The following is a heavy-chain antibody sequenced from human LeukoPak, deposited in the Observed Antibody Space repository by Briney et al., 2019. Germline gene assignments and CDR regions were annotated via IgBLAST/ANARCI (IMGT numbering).Heavy chain of an antibody. V-gene: IGHV1-69*13. Sequence: ASVKVSCKASGGTFISYAISWVRQAPGQGLEWMGGIIPIFGTANYAQKFQGRVTITADESTSTAYMELSSLRSEDTAVYYCAAIWGLYGSGSYYNDYWGQGTLVTVSS. J-gene: IGHJ4*02. CDR3: AAIWGLYGSGSYYNDY. CDR2: IIPIFGTA. CDR1: GGTFISYA. D-gene: IGHD3-10*01.